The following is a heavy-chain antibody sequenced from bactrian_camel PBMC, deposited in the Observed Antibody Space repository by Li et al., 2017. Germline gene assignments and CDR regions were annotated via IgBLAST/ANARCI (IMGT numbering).Heavy chain of an antibody. Sequence: VQLVESGGGLVQPGGSLRLSCAASGFTFSSYALTWLRQAPGKGLEWVSTIDSLGDEYYADSVQGRFIISRDDGKNMMSLELNGLKAEDTAMYYCLGVAFGYWGQGTQVTVS. V-gene: IGHV3S40*01. CDR2: IDSLGDE. CDR1: GFTFSSYA. D-gene: IGHD1*01. J-gene: IGHJ6*01. CDR3: LGVAFGY.